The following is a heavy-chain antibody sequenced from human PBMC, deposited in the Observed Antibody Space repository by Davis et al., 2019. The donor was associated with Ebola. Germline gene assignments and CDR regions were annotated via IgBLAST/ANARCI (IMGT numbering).Heavy chain of an antibody. CDR2: IFSNDEK. V-gene: IGHV2-26*01. CDR1: GFSLSNARMG. D-gene: IGHD3-3*01. J-gene: IGHJ6*02. Sequence: SGPTLVKPTETLTLTCTVSGFSLSNARMGVSWVRQPPGKALEWLAHIFSNDEKSYSTSLQSRLTISKDTSKSQVVLTMTNMDPVDTATYYCARIPEYDFWSGYYTYYYYGMDVWGQGTTVTVSS. CDR3: ARIPEYDFWSGYYTYYYYGMDV.